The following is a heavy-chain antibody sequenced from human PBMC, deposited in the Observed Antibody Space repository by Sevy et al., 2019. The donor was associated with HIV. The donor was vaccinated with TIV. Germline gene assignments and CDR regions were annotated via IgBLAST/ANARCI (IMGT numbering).Heavy chain of an antibody. V-gene: IGHV3-33*01. D-gene: IGHD3-3*01. CDR1: GFTFSSYG. CDR3: ARESSRGITIFGVVRGGFDI. J-gene: IGHJ3*02. Sequence: GGSLRLSCAASGFTFSSYGMHWVRQAPGKGLEWVAVIWYDGSNKYYADSVKGRFTISRDNSKNTLYLQMNSLRAEDTAVYYCARESSRGITIFGVVRGGFDIWGQGTMVTVSS. CDR2: IWYDGSNK.